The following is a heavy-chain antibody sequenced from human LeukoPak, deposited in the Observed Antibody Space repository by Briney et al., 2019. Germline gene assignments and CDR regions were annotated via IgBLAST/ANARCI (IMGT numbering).Heavy chain of an antibody. Sequence: PSETLSLTCTVYGGSISSSSYYWGWIRQPPGKGLEWIGSIYYSGNTYYNPSLKSRVTISVDTSKNQFSLRLSSVTAADTAVYYCARQDTAMVAFDYWGQGTLVTVSS. J-gene: IGHJ4*02. CDR3: ARQDTAMVAFDY. CDR1: GGSISSSSYY. CDR2: IYYSGNT. D-gene: IGHD5-18*01. V-gene: IGHV4-39*01.